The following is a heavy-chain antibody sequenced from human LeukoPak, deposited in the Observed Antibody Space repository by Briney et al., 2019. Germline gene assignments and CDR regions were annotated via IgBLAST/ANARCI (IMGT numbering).Heavy chain of an antibody. D-gene: IGHD3-3*01. CDR2: IIPIFGTA. V-gene: IGHV1-69*06. CDR1: GGTFSSFS. J-gene: IGHJ4*02. CDR3: ASSLLRFLEWLFYEY. Sequence: SVKVSCKASGGTFSSFSISWVRQAPGQGLEWMGRIIPIFGTANYAQKFQGRVTITADKSTSTAYMELSSLRSEDTAVYYCASSLLRFLEWLFYEYWGQGTLVTVSS.